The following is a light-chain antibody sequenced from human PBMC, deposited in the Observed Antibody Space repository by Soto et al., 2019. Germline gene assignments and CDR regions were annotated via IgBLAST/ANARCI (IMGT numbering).Light chain of an antibody. CDR2: DAS. V-gene: IGKV1-39*01. CDR3: QQSYSTPST. CDR1: QTISSW. Sequence: DIQMTQSPSTLSGSVGDRVTITCRASQTISSWLAWYQQKPGKAPKLLIYDASNLQSGVPSRFSGSGSGTDFTLTISSLQPEDFATYYCQQSYSTPSTFGQGTRLEI. J-gene: IGKJ5*01.